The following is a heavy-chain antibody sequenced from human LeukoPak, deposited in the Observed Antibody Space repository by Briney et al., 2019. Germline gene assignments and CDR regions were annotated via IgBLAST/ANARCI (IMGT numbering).Heavy chain of an antibody. CDR3: ARPEVTMVRGVISHFDI. V-gene: IGHV4-39*01. Sequence: SETLSLTCTVSGGFISSSSYYWGWIRQPPGKGLEWIGSIYYSGGTYYNPSLKSRVTISVDTSKNQFSLKLSSVTAADTAVYYCARPEVTMVRGVISHFDIWGQGTMVTVSS. CDR1: GGFISSSSYY. D-gene: IGHD3-10*01. J-gene: IGHJ3*02. CDR2: IYYSGGT.